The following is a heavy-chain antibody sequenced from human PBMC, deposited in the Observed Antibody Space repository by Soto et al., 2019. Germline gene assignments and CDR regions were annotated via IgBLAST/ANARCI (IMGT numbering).Heavy chain of an antibody. CDR2: ISAYNGTT. V-gene: IGHV1-18*04. CDR3: ARELGYFDRQIDWFCP. CDR1: GYTFTSYG. J-gene: IGHJ5*02. D-gene: IGHD3-9*01. Sequence: QDQLVQSGAEGKKPGASVKVSCQASGYTFTSYGISGVRQAPGHGLERMGWISAYNGTTNYAQKLTGRGTMTTDTSTSTAYMELRSLRSDDTAVDYCARELGYFDRQIDWFCPWGQGTLVTVSS.